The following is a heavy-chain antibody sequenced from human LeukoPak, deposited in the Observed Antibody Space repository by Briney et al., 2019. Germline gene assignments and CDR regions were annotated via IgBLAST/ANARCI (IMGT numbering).Heavy chain of an antibody. J-gene: IGHJ6*03. CDR2: IYYSGST. CDR3: ARVAAAGPYYYYYMDV. Sequence: SPSETLSLTCTVSGGSISSSSYYWGWIRQPPGKGLEWIGSIYYSGSTYYNPSLKSRVTISVDTSKNQFSLKLSSVTAADTAVYYCARVAAAGPYYYYYMDVWGKGTTVTVSS. CDR1: GGSISSSSYY. D-gene: IGHD6-13*01. V-gene: IGHV4-39*01.